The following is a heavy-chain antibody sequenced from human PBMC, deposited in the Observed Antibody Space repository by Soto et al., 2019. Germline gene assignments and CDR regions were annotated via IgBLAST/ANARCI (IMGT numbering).Heavy chain of an antibody. CDR3: ARVDVYYDSTMYNWFDP. Sequence: SVKVSCKASGGTFSSYAISWVRQAPGQGLEWMGGIIPIFGTANYAQKFQGRVTITADESTSTAYMELSSLRSEDTAVYYCARVDVYYDSTMYNWFDPWGQGTLVTVSS. CDR2: IIPIFGTA. D-gene: IGHD3-22*01. J-gene: IGHJ5*02. V-gene: IGHV1-69*13. CDR1: GGTFSSYA.